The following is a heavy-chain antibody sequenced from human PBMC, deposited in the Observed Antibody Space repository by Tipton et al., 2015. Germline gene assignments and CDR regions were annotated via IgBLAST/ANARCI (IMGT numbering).Heavy chain of an antibody. CDR1: GGSFSDYY. V-gene: IGHV4-38-2*02. J-gene: IGHJ3*02. CDR3: ARVPDSGFDAFDI. CDR2: ISHSGNT. D-gene: IGHD5-12*01. Sequence: TLSLTCTVSGGSFSDYYWGWIRQPPGKGLEWIGSISHSGNTYYNPSLKSRVTMSRDTSKNQFSLKLTSVTAADTAVYYCARVPDSGFDAFDIWGQGTMVTVSS.